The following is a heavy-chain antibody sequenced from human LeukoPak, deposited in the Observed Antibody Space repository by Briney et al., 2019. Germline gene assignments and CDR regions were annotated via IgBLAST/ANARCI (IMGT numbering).Heavy chain of an antibody. CDR1: GFTFSSYG. V-gene: IGHV3-33*06. CDR2: IWYDGSNK. J-gene: IGHJ4*02. D-gene: IGHD5-18*01. Sequence: GGSRTLSCAASGFTFSSYGMHWVRQAPGKGLEWVAVIWYDGSNKYYADSVKGRFTISRDNSKNTLYLQMNSLRAEDTAVYYCAKDSGYSYGTLDYWGQGTLVTVSS. CDR3: AKDSGYSYGTLDY.